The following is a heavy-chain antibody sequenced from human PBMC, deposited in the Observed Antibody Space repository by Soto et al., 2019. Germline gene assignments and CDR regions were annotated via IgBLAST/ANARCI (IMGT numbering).Heavy chain of an antibody. CDR3: ARRNYDYIWGSPENWFDP. J-gene: IGHJ5*02. CDR1: GGSFSGYY. CDR2: INHSGST. Sequence: SETLSLTCAVYGGSFSGYYWSWIRQPPGKGLEWIGEINHSGSTNYNPSLKSRVTISVDTPKNQFSLKLSSVTAADTAVYYCARRNYDYIWGSPENWFDPWGQGTLVTVSS. D-gene: IGHD3-16*01. V-gene: IGHV4-34*01.